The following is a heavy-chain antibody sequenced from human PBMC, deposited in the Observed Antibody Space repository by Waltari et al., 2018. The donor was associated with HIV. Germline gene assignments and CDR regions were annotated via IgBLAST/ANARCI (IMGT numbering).Heavy chain of an antibody. Sequence: QVQLVQSGAEVQKPGSSVKVSCQASRGTVSSHATSWVRQAPGQGLEWMGRVIPILGIANYAQKFQGRVTITADKSTSTAYMELSSLRSEDTAVYYCARGPGIAAAGLFDYWGQGTLVTVSS. D-gene: IGHD6-13*01. CDR3: ARGPGIAAAGLFDY. J-gene: IGHJ4*02. V-gene: IGHV1-69*04. CDR2: VIPILGIA. CDR1: RGTVSSHA.